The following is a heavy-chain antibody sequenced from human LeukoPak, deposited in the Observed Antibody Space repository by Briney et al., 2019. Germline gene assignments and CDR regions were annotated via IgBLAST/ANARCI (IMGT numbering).Heavy chain of an antibody. Sequence: SETLSLTCAVYGGSFSGYYWSWIRQPPGKGLEWIGEINHSGSTNYNPSLKSRVTISVDTSKNQFSLKLSSVTAADTAVYYCARQQGGHWFDPWGQGTLVTVSS. CDR3: ARQQGGHWFDP. V-gene: IGHV4-34*01. J-gene: IGHJ5*02. D-gene: IGHD6-13*01. CDR2: INHSGST. CDR1: GGSFSGYY.